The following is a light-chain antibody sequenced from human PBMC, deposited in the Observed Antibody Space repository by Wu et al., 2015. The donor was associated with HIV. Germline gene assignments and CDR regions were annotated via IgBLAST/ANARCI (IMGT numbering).Light chain of an antibody. CDR3: QQSYSTLLT. Sequence: DIQMTQSPSSLSASVGDRVTITCRASQDISSYLNWYQQKPGKAPKLLIYAASSLQSGVPSRFSGSGSGTDFTLIISSLQPEDFATYYCQQSYSTLLTFAGGTKRGHQT. J-gene: IGKJ4*01. V-gene: IGKV1-39*01. CDR2: AAS. CDR1: QDISSY.